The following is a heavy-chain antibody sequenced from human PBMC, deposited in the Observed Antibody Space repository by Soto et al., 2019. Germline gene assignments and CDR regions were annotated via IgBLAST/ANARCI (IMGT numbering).Heavy chain of an antibody. V-gene: IGHV4-34*01. D-gene: IGHD4-4*01. CDR3: ARGRLTTVSYYYYYGMDV. CDR1: GGSFSGYY. CDR2: INHSGST. Sequence: QVQLQQCGAGLLKPSETLSLTCAVYGGSFSGYYWSWIRQPPGKGLEWIGEINHSGSTNYNPSLKSLVTIAVDTSKNQFSLKLRSVTAADTAVYYCARGRLTTVSYYYYYGMDVWGQGTTVTVSS. J-gene: IGHJ6*02.